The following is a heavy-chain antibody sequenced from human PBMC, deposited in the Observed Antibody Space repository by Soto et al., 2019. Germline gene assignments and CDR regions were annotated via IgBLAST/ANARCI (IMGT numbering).Heavy chain of an antibody. CDR1: GFTFSVHA. Sequence: PGGSLRLSCGASGFTFSVHAMTWVRQAPGKGLEWVSTISGSSGSTYFADSVKGRFTMSRDNSNNTLYLQMNRLRAEDTAVYFCVRRNGLTVTGIRHFDSWGPGTLVTVSS. J-gene: IGHJ4*02. CDR2: ISGSSGST. D-gene: IGHD2-21*02. V-gene: IGHV3-23*01. CDR3: VRRNGLTVTGIRHFDS.